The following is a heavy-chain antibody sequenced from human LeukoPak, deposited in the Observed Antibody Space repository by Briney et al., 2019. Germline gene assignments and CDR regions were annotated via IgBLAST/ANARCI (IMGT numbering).Heavy chain of an antibody. J-gene: IGHJ4*02. CDR3: ARDIGGSYTAIDY. CDR2: IIPILGIA. CDR1: GGTFSSYA. Sequence: SVKVSCKASGGTFSSYAISWVRQAPGQGLEWMGRIIPILGIANYAQKFQGRVTITADKSTSTAYMELSSLRSEDTAVYYCARDIGGSYTAIDYWGQGTLVTVSS. D-gene: IGHD1-26*01. V-gene: IGHV1-69*04.